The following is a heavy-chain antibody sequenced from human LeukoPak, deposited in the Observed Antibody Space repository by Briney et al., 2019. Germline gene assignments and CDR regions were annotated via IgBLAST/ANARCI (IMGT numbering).Heavy chain of an antibody. Sequence: PGGSLRLSCAASGFTFSSYAMSWVRQAPGKGLEWGSAISDSGGSTYYADSVKGRFTISRDNSKNTLYLQIDTLRAEDTAVYYCAQTGPTGGFCSSTSCYGVDYWGQGTLVTVSS. D-gene: IGHD2-2*01. CDR2: ISDSGGST. CDR1: GFTFSSYA. J-gene: IGHJ4*02. V-gene: IGHV3-23*01. CDR3: AQTGPTGGFCSSTSCYGVDY.